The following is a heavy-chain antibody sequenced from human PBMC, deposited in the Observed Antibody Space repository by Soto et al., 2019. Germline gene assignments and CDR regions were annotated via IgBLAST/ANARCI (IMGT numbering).Heavy chain of an antibody. J-gene: IGHJ6*02. CDR3: ALSIWSGYPFGMDV. CDR2: ISGSGGST. Sequence: GGSLRLSCAASGFTFSSYAMSWVRQAPGKGLEWVSAISGSGGSTYYADSVKGRFTISRDNSKNTLYLQMNSLRAEDTAVYYCALSIWSGYPFGMDVWGQGTTVTVS. D-gene: IGHD3-3*01. V-gene: IGHV3-23*01. CDR1: GFTFSSYA.